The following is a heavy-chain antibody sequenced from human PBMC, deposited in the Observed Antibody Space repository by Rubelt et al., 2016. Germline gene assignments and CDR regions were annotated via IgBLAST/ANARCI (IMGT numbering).Heavy chain of an antibody. CDR3: ARDSTNSNYQLSYGLDV. CDR2: VIPVLGMA. D-gene: IGHD4-11*01. J-gene: IGHJ6*02. CDR1: GYTFTSYG. V-gene: IGHV1-69*10. Sequence: QVQLVQSGAEVKKPGASVKVSCKASGYTFTSYGISWVRQAPGQGLEWMGGVIPVLGMANYAEKFQGRVTITADKATSTVDMDLSSLRSEDTAVYYCARDSTNSNYQLSYGLDVWGQGTTVTVSS.